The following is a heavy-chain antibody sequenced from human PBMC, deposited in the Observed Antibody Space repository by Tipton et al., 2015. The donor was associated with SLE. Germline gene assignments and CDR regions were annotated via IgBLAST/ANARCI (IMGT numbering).Heavy chain of an antibody. CDR3: ASRGAAAAPGWYFDL. V-gene: IGHV4-34*01. D-gene: IGHD6-13*01. CDR2: INHSGST. Sequence: TLSLTCAVYGGSFSGYYWSWIRQSPGKGLEWIGEINHSGSTNYNPSLKSRATISVDTSKNQFSLKLSSVTAADTAVYYCASRGAAAAPGWYFDLWGRGTLITVSS. J-gene: IGHJ2*01. CDR1: GGSFSGYY.